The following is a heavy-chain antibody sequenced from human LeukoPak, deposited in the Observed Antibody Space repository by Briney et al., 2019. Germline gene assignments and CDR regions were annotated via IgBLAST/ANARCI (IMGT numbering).Heavy chain of an antibody. Sequence: PSETLSLTCTVSGGSISSSTHYWGWIRQSPGKGLEWIGSMYNSGSISYNPSLRSRVTITVDTSKNQFSLNFNSVTAADTALYFCARNETSGYFVIWGQGTMVTVSS. CDR3: ARNETSGYFVI. J-gene: IGHJ3*02. CDR2: MYNSGSI. D-gene: IGHD3-22*01. V-gene: IGHV4-39*07. CDR1: GGSISSSTHY.